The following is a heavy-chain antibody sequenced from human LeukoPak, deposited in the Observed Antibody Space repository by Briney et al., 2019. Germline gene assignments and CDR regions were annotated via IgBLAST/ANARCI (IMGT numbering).Heavy chain of an antibody. CDR1: GDRVSSNRAA. CDR2: TYYRSKWYN. D-gene: IGHD2-2*01. Sequence: SQTLSLTCAISGDRVSSNRAAWNWIRQSPSRGLEWLGRTYYRSKWYNDYAVSVKSRITINPDTSKNQFSLHLNSVTPEDTAVYYCARTYIVLVPAAIDYYYYYMDVWGKGTTVTVSS. CDR3: ARTYIVLVPAAIDYYYYYMDV. V-gene: IGHV6-1*01. J-gene: IGHJ6*03.